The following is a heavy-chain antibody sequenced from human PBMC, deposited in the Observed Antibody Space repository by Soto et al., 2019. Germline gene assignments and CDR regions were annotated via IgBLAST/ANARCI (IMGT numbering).Heavy chain of an antibody. Sequence: GGSLRLSCAASGFTFSSYGMHWVRQAPGKGLEWVAVISYDGSNKYYADSVKGRFTISRDNSKNTLYLQMNSLRAEDTAVYYCAKHLVAATLYYYYGMDVWGQGTTVTVSS. CDR2: ISYDGSNK. CDR1: GFTFSSYG. J-gene: IGHJ6*02. V-gene: IGHV3-30*18. CDR3: AKHLVAATLYYYYGMDV. D-gene: IGHD2-15*01.